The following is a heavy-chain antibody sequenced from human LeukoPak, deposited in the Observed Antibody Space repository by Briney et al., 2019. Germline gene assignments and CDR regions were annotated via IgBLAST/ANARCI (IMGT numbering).Heavy chain of an antibody. CDR1: GGSISSYY. CDR3: ARRIPMIRAYWCFDL. V-gene: IGHV4-59*01. CDR2: IYYSGST. Sequence: SETLSLTCTVSGGSISSYYWSWIRQPPGKGLEWIGYIYYSGSTNYNPSLKSRVTISVDTSKNQFSLKLSSVTAADTAVYYCARRIPMIRAYWCFDLWGRGTLVTVSS. J-gene: IGHJ2*01. D-gene: IGHD3-22*01.